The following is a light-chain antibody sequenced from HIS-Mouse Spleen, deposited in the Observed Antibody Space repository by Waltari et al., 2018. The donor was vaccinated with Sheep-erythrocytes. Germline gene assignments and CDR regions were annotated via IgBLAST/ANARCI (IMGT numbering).Light chain of an antibody. CDR2: EVS. CDR1: SSDVGGYNY. CDR3: SSYAGSNNWV. Sequence: QSALTQPPSASGSPGQSVTISCTGTSSDVGGYNYVSWYQQHPGKAPNLMIYEVSNLPSGVPDRFSGSKSGNTASLTVSGLQAEDEADYYCSSYAGSNNWVFGGGTKLTVL. J-gene: IGLJ3*02. V-gene: IGLV2-8*01.